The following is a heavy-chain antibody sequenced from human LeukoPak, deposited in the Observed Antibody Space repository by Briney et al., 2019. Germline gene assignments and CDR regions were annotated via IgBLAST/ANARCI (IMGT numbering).Heavy chain of an antibody. J-gene: IGHJ4*02. V-gene: IGHV3-74*01. Sequence: GGSLRLSCAASGFTFTTYWMSWVRQAPGKGLVWVSRINTDGSTTYYADSVKGRFTISRDNAKNTLYLQMNTLRAEDTAVYYCARDHYGGNSDYWGQGTLVTVSS. CDR3: ARDHYGGNSDY. CDR1: GFTFTTYW. D-gene: IGHD4-23*01. CDR2: INTDGSTT.